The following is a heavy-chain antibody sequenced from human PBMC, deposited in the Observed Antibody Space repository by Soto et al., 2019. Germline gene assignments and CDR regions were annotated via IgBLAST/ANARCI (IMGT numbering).Heavy chain of an antibody. J-gene: IGHJ4*02. Sequence: GGSLRLSCAASGFTFSSYAMSWVRQAPGKGLEWVSAISGSGGSTYYADSVKGRFTISRDNSKNTLYLQMNSLRAEDTAVYYCAKGTRFGELFLIDYWGQGTLVTVSS. CDR2: ISGSGGST. V-gene: IGHV3-23*01. CDR1: GFTFSSYA. CDR3: AKGTRFGELFLIDY. D-gene: IGHD3-10*01.